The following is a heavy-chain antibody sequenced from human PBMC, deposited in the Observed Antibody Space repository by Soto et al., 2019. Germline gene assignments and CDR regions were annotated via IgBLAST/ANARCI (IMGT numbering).Heavy chain of an antibody. CDR1: GFTFTNYA. CDR2: INAGNGNT. D-gene: IGHD6-19*01. J-gene: IGHJ4*02. Sequence: QVQIVQSGAEMNKPGASVKVSCKASGFTFTNYAVHWVRQAPGQRLEYMGWINAGNGNTKYLQNFQGTVIFTRDTSASKAYMELSSLKTEDTGVYFCGRGGESGWPFDYWGQGTLLTVSS. V-gene: IGHV1-3*01. CDR3: GRGGESGWPFDY.